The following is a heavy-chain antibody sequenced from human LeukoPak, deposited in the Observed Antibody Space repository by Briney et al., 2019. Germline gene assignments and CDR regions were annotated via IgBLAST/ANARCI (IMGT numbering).Heavy chain of an antibody. D-gene: IGHD3-3*01. J-gene: IGHJ2*01. CDR3: ARAPEGRFLEWLPADYWYFDL. CDR2: ISAYNGNT. V-gene: IGHV1-18*01. CDR1: GYTFTSYG. Sequence: ASVKVSCKASGYTFTSYGISWVRQAPGQGFEWMGWISAYNGNTNYAQKLQGRVTMTTDTSTSTAYMELRSLRSDDTAVYYCARAPEGRFLEWLPADYWYFDLWGRGTLVTVSS.